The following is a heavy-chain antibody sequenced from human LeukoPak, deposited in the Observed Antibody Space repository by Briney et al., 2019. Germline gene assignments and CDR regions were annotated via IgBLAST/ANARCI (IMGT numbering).Heavy chain of an antibody. CDR3: ARDRGSSGYYLSY. CDR2: IKPNSGGT. D-gene: IGHD3-22*01. CDR1: GYSFADYY. J-gene: IGHJ4*02. Sequence: ASVKVSCKASGYSFADYYMHWVRQAPGQGLGWMGWIKPNSGGTRSAQKFQGRVTMTRDTSISTAYMELSRLRSDDTAVYYCARDRGSSGYYLSYWGQGTLVTVSS. V-gene: IGHV1-2*02.